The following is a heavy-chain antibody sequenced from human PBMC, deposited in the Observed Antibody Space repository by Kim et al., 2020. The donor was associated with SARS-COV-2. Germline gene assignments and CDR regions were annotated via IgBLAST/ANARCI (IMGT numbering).Heavy chain of an antibody. V-gene: IGHV3-33*01. Sequence: GGSLRLSCAASGFTFSSYGMHWVRQAPGKGLEWVAVIWYDGSNKYYADSVKGRFTISRDNSKNTLYLQMNSLRAEDTAVYYCARERREYYDILTGYYTSYYYYGMDVWGQGTTVTVS. D-gene: IGHD3-9*01. CDR3: ARERREYYDILTGYYTSYYYYGMDV. CDR1: GFTFSSYG. J-gene: IGHJ6*02. CDR2: IWYDGSNK.